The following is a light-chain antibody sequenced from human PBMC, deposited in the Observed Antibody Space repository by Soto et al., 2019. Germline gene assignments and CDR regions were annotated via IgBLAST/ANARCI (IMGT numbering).Light chain of an antibody. CDR2: GAS. CDR3: QQYNDWTPLT. V-gene: IGKV3-15*01. CDR1: QSVSTN. Sequence: EIVMTQSPATLSMSPGERATLSCRASQSVSTNLAWYQQKPGQAPKLLIYGASTRATGIPARFSGSGSGTEFTLTISSLQSEDFAVYDWQQYNDWTPLTFGGGNKVEIK. J-gene: IGKJ4*01.